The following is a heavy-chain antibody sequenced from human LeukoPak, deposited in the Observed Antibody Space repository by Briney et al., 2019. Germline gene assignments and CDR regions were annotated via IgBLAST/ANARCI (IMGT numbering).Heavy chain of an antibody. J-gene: IGHJ4*02. V-gene: IGHV4-34*01. D-gene: IGHD2-21*02. Sequence: KTSETLSLTCAVYGGSFSGYYWSWIRQPPGKGLEWIGEINHSGSTNYNPSLKSRVTISVDTSKNQFSLKLSSVTAADTAVYYCGRLRSGDGYEIDYWGPGTLVTVSS. CDR1: GGSFSGYY. CDR3: GRLRSGDGYEIDY. CDR2: INHSGST.